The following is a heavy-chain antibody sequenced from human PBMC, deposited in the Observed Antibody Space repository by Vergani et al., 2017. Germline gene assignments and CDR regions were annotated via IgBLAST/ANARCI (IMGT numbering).Heavy chain of an antibody. CDR3: ARVLVSALEVVYYGMDD. J-gene: IGHJ6*02. D-gene: IGHD2-2*01. CDR1: GGSISSYY. V-gene: IGHV4-59*01. CDR2: IYYSGST. Sequence: QVQLQESGPGLVKPSETLSLTCTVSGGSISSYYWSWIRQPPGKGLEWIGYIYYSGSTNYNPSLKSRVTISVDTSKNQFSLKLSSVPAAATAVYYCARVLVSALEVVYYGMDDWGQGTTVTVSS.